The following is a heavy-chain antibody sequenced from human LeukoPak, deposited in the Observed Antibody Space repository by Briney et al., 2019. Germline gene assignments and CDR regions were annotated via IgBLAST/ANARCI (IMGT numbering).Heavy chain of an antibody. CDR1: GGSFRGYY. J-gene: IGHJ6*02. V-gene: IGHV4-34*01. D-gene: IGHD1-26*01. CDR2: INHSGST. CDR3: ARFGWELPDYGMDV. Sequence: SETLSLTCAVYGGSFRGYYWSWIRQPPGKGLEWIGEINHSGSTNYNPSLKGRVTISVDTSKNQFSLKLSSVTAADTAVYYCARFGWELPDYGMDVWGQGTTVTVSS.